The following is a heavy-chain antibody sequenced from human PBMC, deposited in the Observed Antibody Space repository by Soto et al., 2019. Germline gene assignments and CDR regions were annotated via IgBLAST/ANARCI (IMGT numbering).Heavy chain of an antibody. CDR1: GSTFTNAW. V-gene: IGHV3-15*07. Sequence: EVQLVESGGGLVKPGGSLRLSCAASGSTFTNAWMNWVRQAPGKGLEWVGRIKSKTDGGTTDDAAPVKGRFTISSDDPETTLFLQMNSLKTEDTAVYYCNTGNSGLYRPGDYWGQGTLVTVSS. CDR2: IKSKTDGGTT. J-gene: IGHJ4*02. D-gene: IGHD6-19*01. CDR3: NTGNSGLYRPGDY.